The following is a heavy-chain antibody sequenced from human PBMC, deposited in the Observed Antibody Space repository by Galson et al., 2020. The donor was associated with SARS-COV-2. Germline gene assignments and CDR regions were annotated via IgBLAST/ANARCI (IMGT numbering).Heavy chain of an antibody. CDR2: ISYDGSNK. D-gene: IGHD3-3*01. Sequence: GGSLRLSCAASGFTFSSYAMHWVRQAPGKGLEWVAVISYDGSNKYYADSVKGRFTISRDNSKNTLYLQMNSLRAEDTAVYYCARDPAKLRFLEWLFTGFDYWGQGTLVTVSS. CDR3: ARDPAKLRFLEWLFTGFDY. CDR1: GFTFSSYA. J-gene: IGHJ4*02. V-gene: IGHV3-30-3*01.